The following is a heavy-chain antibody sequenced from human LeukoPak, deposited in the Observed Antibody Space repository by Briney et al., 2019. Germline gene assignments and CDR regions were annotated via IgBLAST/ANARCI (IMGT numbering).Heavy chain of an antibody. J-gene: IGHJ6*03. D-gene: IGHD3-3*01. Sequence: SEPLSLTCAVYGGSFGGYYWSWIRQPPGKGLEWIGEITHSGSTNYSPSLEGRVTISVYTSKDQFSLKLSSVTAADTAVYYCARVPFLRYDFWSGYPVYMDVWGKGTTVTVSS. V-gene: IGHV4-34*01. CDR1: GGSFGGYY. CDR2: ITHSGST. CDR3: ARVPFLRYDFWSGYPVYMDV.